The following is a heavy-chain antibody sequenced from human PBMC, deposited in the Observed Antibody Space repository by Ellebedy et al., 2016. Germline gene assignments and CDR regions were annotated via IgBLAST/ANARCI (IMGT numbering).Heavy chain of an antibody. V-gene: IGHV1-8*01. CDR3: ARQSHAADIAATISDY. Sequence: ASVKVSCKASGYTFTSYDINWVRQATGQWLEWMGWMNPNSGNTGYAQKFQGRVTMTRNTSISTAYMELSSLRSEDTAVYYCARQSHAADIAATISDYWGQGTLVTVSS. D-gene: IGHD5-12*01. J-gene: IGHJ4*02. CDR1: GYTFTSYD. CDR2: MNPNSGNT.